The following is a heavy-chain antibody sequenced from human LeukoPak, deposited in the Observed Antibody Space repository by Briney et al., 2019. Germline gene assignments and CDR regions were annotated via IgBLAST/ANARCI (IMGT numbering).Heavy chain of an antibody. CDR2: ISWNSGSK. D-gene: IGHD3-3*01. CDR1: GFTFDDYA. J-gene: IGHJ4*02. CDR3: AKGYDFTPYYFDY. V-gene: IGHV3-9*01. Sequence: PGRSLRLSCAASGFTFDDYAMSWVRQAPGKGLEWVSGISWNSGSKGYADSVKGRFTISRDNAKNSLYLQMNSLRAEDTALYYCAKGYDFTPYYFDYWGQGTLVTVSS.